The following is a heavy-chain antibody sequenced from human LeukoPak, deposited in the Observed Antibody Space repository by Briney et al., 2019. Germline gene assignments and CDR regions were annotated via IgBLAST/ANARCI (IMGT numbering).Heavy chain of an antibody. V-gene: IGHV1-46*01. CDR3: ANWAGTPAGYFSGPLNY. CDR1: GYTFINYY. D-gene: IGHD6-19*01. CDR2: INPSGGST. J-gene: IGHJ4*02. Sequence: ASVKVSCKASGYTFINYYIHWVRQAPGQGLDWMGIINPSGGSTTYAQKFQGRVTITRDTFASTAYMELSSLTFEDTAVYYCANWAGTPAGYFSGPLNYWGQGTLVTVSS.